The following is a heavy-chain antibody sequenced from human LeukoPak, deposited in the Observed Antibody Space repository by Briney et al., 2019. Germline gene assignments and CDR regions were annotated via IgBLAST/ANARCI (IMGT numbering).Heavy chain of an antibody. CDR2: ISYDGSNK. CDR1: GFTFSSYA. J-gene: IGHJ4*02. CDR3: AKSRPVYDSSGYEDY. V-gene: IGHV3-30*18. D-gene: IGHD3-22*01. Sequence: GGSLRLSCAASGFTFSSYAMSWVRQAPGKGLEWVAVISYDGSNKYYADSVKGRFTISRDNSKNTLCLQMNSLRAEDTAVYYCAKSRPVYDSSGYEDYWGQGTLVTVSS.